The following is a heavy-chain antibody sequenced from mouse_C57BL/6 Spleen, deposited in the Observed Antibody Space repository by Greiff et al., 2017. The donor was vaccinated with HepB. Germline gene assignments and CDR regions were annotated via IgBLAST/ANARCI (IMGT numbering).Heavy chain of an antibody. D-gene: IGHD4-1*01. J-gene: IGHJ2*01. CDR2: ISSGSSTI. CDR1: GFTFSDYG. CDR3: ARQTKLGLDY. V-gene: IGHV5-17*01. Sequence: EVKLEESGGGLVKPGGSLKLSCAASGFTFSDYGMHWVRQAPEKGLEWVAYISSGSSTIYYADTVKGRFTISRDNAKNTLFLQMTSLRSEDTAMYYCARQTKLGLDYWGQGTTLTVSS.